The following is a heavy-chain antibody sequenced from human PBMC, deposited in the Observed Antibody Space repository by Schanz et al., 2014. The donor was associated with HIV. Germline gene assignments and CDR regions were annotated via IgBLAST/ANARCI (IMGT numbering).Heavy chain of an antibody. V-gene: IGHV1-69*06. CDR1: GGSFSSYA. D-gene: IGHD3-22*01. J-gene: IGHJ5*02. Sequence: QVQLVQSGAEVKKPGASVKVSCKASGGSFSSYAINWVRQAPGQGLEWMGGIIPMLGTATYAQKFQGRVMITADKSTSTVYMELSRLRSEDTAVCYCAGQSPRAEFDSSGHYERPNGFDPWGQGTLVTVSS. CDR2: IIPMLGTA. CDR3: AGQSPRAEFDSSGHYERPNGFDP.